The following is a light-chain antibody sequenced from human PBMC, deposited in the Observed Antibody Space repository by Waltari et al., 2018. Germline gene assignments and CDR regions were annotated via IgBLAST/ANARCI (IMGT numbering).Light chain of an antibody. Sequence: EIALAQSPGTLSLSPGEKATLSCRASQSVSSSDLAWYQQKPGQAPKLLIYGASSRPTGIPDRFSGSGSGTDFSLTISRLEPEDFGLYYCQQYAGSRPTFGGGTKVEIK. CDR3: QQYAGSRPT. CDR2: GAS. CDR1: QSVSSSD. V-gene: IGKV3-20*01. J-gene: IGKJ4*01.